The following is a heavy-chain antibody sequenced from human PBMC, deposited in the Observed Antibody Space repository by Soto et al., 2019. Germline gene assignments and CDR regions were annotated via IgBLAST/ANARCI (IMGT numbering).Heavy chain of an antibody. J-gene: IGHJ6*02. CDR2: ISGSGGST. V-gene: IGHV3-23*01. CDR3: AKEFVALAYYGMDV. CDR1: GFTFSSYA. Sequence: GGSLRLACAASGFTFSSYAMSWVRHAPGKGLEWVSAISGSGGSTYYADSVKGRFTISRDNSKNTLYLQMNSLRAEDTAVYYCAKEFVALAYYGMDVWGQGTTVTVSS. D-gene: IGHD2-21*01.